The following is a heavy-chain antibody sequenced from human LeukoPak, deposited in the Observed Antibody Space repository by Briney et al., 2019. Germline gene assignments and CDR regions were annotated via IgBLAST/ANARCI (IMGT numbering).Heavy chain of an antibody. CDR2: IIPIFGTA. Sequence: SVKVSCKASGGTFSSYAISWVRQAPGQGLEWMGGIIPIFGTANYAQKFQGRVTITADKSTSTAYMELSSLRSEDTAVYYCARVRYCSSTSCYIGTDYYYHMDVWGKGTTVTVSS. CDR1: GGTFSSYA. CDR3: ARVRYCSSTSCYIGTDYYYHMDV. J-gene: IGHJ6*03. D-gene: IGHD2-2*02. V-gene: IGHV1-69*06.